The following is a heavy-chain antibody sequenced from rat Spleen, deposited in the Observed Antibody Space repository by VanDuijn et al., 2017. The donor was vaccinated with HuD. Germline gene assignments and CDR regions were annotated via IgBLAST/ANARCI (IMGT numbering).Heavy chain of an antibody. CDR2: ITNTGGST. D-gene: IGHD1-12*02. CDR1: GFKFNNYW. V-gene: IGHV5-31*01. CDR3: TRDLRYYDGSYYYVMDA. Sequence: EVQLVESGGGLVQPGRSLKLSCVASGFKFNNYWMTWIRQAPGKGLEWVASITNTGGSTYYPDSVKGRFTVSRDNAKSTLYLQMNSLRSEDTATYYCTRDLRYYDGSYYYVMDAWGQGASVTVSS. J-gene: IGHJ4*01.